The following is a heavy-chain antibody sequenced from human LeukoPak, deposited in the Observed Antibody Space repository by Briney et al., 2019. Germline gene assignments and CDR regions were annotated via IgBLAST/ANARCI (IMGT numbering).Heavy chain of an antibody. J-gene: IGHJ2*01. CDR3: AKERYSGYVSGYFDL. V-gene: IGHV3-30*02. D-gene: IGHD5-12*01. CDR2: IRNDGSNK. Sequence: PGGSLRLSCAASGFTFSTYGMHWVRQAPGKGLEWVAFIRNDGSNKYYADSVKGRFTISRDNSKNTLYLQMNSLRAEDTAVYYCAKERYSGYVSGYFDLWGRGTLVTVSS. CDR1: GFTFSTYG.